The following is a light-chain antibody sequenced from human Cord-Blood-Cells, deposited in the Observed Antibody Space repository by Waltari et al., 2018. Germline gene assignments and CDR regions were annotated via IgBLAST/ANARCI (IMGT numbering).Light chain of an antibody. Sequence: DIQMTQSPSTLSASVGDRVTITCRASQSISSRLAWYQQKPGKAPKLLIYDASSLESGVPSRFSGSGSVTEFTLTISSLQPDDFATYYCQQYNSWYTFGQGTKLEIK. J-gene: IGKJ2*01. CDR2: DAS. CDR3: QQYNSWYT. CDR1: QSISSR. V-gene: IGKV1-5*01.